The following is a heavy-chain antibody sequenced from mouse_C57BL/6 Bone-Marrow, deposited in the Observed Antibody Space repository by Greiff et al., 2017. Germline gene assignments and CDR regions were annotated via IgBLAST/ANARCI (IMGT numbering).Heavy chain of an antibody. J-gene: IGHJ1*03. V-gene: IGHV1-69*01. CDR2: LDPSDSYT. CDR3: ALPNWYFDV. Sequence: QVQLQQPGAELVMPGASVKLSCKASGYTFTSYWMPWVKQRPGQGLEWIGELDPSDSYTNYNQKFKGKSTLTVDKSSITAYMQLSSLTSEYSAVYYCALPNWYFDVWGTGTTVTVSS. CDR1: GYTFTSYW. D-gene: IGHD5-1*01.